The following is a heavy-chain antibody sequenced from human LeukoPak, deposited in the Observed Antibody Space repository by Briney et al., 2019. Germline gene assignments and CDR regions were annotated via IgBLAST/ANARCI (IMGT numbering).Heavy chain of an antibody. Sequence: GGSLRLSCAASGFTFSSYGMHWVRQAPGKGLEWVAFIRYDGSNKYYADSVKGRFTISRDNSKNTLYLQMNSLRAEDTAVYYCARSGYSYGLAPYIFDYWGQGTLVTVSS. V-gene: IGHV3-30*02. D-gene: IGHD5-18*01. CDR1: GFTFSSYG. CDR3: ARSGYSYGLAPYIFDY. J-gene: IGHJ4*02. CDR2: IRYDGSNK.